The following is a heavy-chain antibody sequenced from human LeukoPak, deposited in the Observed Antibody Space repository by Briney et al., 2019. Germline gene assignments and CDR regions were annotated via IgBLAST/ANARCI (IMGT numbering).Heavy chain of an antibody. J-gene: IGHJ6*04. D-gene: IGHD5-12*01. Sequence: GASVKVSCKASGYTFTSYGISWVRQAPGQALEWMGWISAYNGNTNYAQKLQGRVTMTTDTSTSTAYMELRSLRSDDTAVYYCARDRGYSGYDIDYYGMDVWGKGTTVTVSS. CDR3: ARDRGYSGYDIDYYGMDV. V-gene: IGHV1-18*04. CDR2: ISAYNGNT. CDR1: GYTFTSYG.